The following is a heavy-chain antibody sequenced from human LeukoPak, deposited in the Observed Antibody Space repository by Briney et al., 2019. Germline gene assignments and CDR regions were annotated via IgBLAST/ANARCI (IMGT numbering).Heavy chain of an antibody. Sequence: PSETLSLTCTVSGGSISSSSYYWGWIRQPPGKGLEWIGSIYYSGSTYYNPSLKSRVTISVDTSKNQFSLKLSSVTAADTAVYYCAREYCTNGVCYRLFGYWGQGTLVTVSS. CDR1: GGSISSSSYY. J-gene: IGHJ4*02. CDR3: AREYCTNGVCYRLFGY. CDR2: IYYSGST. V-gene: IGHV4-39*07. D-gene: IGHD2-8*01.